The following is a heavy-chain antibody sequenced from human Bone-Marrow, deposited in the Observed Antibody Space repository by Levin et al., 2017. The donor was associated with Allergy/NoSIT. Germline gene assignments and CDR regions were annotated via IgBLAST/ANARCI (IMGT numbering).Heavy chain of an antibody. D-gene: IGHD3-10*01. CDR3: AREQFGSGSYGWFDP. CDR1: GASITSFY. CDR2: IYYIGTT. V-gene: IGHV4-59*01. Sequence: SETLSLTCNVSGASITSFYWSWIRQPPGKGLEWIGHIYYIGTTDYNPSLKSRVTMSVDTSNNQFSLKLTSVTAAATAIDYCAREQFGSGSYGWFDPWGRGTLVTVSS. J-gene: IGHJ5*02.